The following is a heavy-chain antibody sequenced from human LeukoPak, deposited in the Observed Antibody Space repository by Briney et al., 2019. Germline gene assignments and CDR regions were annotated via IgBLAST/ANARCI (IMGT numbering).Heavy chain of an antibody. CDR3: ASQHQYSSGWYWYAFDI. J-gene: IGHJ3*02. D-gene: IGHD6-19*01. CDR1: GGSISSYY. Sequence: SETLSLTCTVSGGSISSYYWSWIRQPPGKGLEWIGYIYYSGSTNYNPSLKGRVTISVDTSKNQFSLKLSSVTAADTAVYYCASQHQYSSGWYWYAFDIWGQGTMVTVSS. CDR2: IYYSGST. V-gene: IGHV4-59*08.